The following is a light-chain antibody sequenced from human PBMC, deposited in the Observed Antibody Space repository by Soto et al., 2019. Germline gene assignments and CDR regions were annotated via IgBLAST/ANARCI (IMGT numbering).Light chain of an antibody. CDR1: QDIASN. CDR3: QQLNGYPQT. J-gene: IGKJ1*01. Sequence: DIQLTQSPSFLSASVGDRVTITCRASQDIASNLAWYQQKPGKAPKLLIYAASTLQSGVPSRFSGSGSGTEFTLTISSLQPEDFGTYYCQQLNGYPQTFGQGTKLEIK. CDR2: AAS. V-gene: IGKV1-9*01.